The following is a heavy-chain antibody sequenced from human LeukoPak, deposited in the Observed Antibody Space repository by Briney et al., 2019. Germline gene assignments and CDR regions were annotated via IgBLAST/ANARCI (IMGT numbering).Heavy chain of an antibody. Sequence: GASVKVSFTASGYTFTSYDINWVRQAPGQGLEWMGWMNPNSGNTGYAQKFQGRVTMTRNTSISTAYMELSSLRSEDTAVYYCARGDTTTGYWGQGTLVTVSS. V-gene: IGHV1-8*01. CDR3: ARGDTTTGY. D-gene: IGHD1-14*01. J-gene: IGHJ4*02. CDR1: GYTFTSYD. CDR2: MNPNSGNT.